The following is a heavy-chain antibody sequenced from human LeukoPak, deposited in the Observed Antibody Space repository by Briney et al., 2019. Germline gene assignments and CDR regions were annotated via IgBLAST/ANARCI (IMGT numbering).Heavy chain of an antibody. Sequence: SETLSLTCSVSGDSISSYYWSWIRQPAGKGLEWIGRIYTSGSTNYNPSLKSRVAISVDKSKNQFPLKLSSVTAADTAVYYCTRDSPGYSSGHFDYWGQGTLVTVSS. CDR3: TRDSPGYSSGHFDY. J-gene: IGHJ4*02. D-gene: IGHD6-19*01. CDR2: IYTSGST. V-gene: IGHV4-4*07. CDR1: GDSISSYY.